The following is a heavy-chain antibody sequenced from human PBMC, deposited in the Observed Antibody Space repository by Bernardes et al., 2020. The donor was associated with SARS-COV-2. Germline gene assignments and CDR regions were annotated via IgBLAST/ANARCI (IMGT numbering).Heavy chain of an antibody. J-gene: IGHJ4*02. Sequence: SETLSLTCTVSGGSIRSYYWSWIRQPPGKGLEWIGYIYYSGSTNYNPSLKSRVTLSVDTSKNQFSLKLSSVTAADTAVYYCARDRGVRGTAPGDFDYWGQGTLVAVSS. CDR1: GGSIRSYY. D-gene: IGHD3-10*01. V-gene: IGHV4-59*01. CDR3: ARDRGVRGTAPGDFDY. CDR2: IYYSGST.